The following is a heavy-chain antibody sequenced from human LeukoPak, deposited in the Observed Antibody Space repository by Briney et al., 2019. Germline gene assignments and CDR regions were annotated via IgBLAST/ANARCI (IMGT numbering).Heavy chain of an antibody. CDR3: ARAAHRPLYYEFWSGYYPNNWFDP. CDR2: ISSSGSTI. CDR1: GFTFSSYE. D-gene: IGHD3-3*01. J-gene: IGHJ5*02. Sequence: GGSLRLSCAASGFTFSSYEMNWVRQAPGKGLAWVSYISSSGSTIYYADSVKGRFTISRDNAKNSLYLQMNSLRAEDTAVYYCARAAHRPLYYEFWSGYYPNNWFDPWGQGTLVTVSS. V-gene: IGHV3-48*03.